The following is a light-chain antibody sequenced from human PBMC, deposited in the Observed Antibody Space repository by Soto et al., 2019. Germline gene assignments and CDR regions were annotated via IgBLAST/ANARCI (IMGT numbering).Light chain of an antibody. Sequence: DIQLTQSPSFLSASVGDRVTITCRASQGISSYLAWYQQKPGKAPKLLIYAASTLQSGVPSRFSGSGSGTEFTLTISSLQPEDFATYYCQQLNSYLLFGGGTKVDI. CDR2: AAS. CDR1: QGISSY. V-gene: IGKV1-9*01. CDR3: QQLNSYLL. J-gene: IGKJ4*01.